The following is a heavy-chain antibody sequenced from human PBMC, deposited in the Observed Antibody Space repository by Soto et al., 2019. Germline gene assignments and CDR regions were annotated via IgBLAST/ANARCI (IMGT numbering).Heavy chain of an antibody. V-gene: IGHV4-59*08. CDR1: GGSISSYY. CDR3: ARHGYDSSGYRSMYYYYGMDV. J-gene: IGHJ6*02. Sequence: PSETLSLTCTVSGGSISSYYWSWIRQPPGKGLEWIGYIYYSGSTNYNPSLKSRVTISVDTSKNQFSLKLSSVTAADTAVYYCARHGYDSSGYRSMYYYYGMDVWGQGTTVTVSS. CDR2: IYYSGST. D-gene: IGHD3-22*01.